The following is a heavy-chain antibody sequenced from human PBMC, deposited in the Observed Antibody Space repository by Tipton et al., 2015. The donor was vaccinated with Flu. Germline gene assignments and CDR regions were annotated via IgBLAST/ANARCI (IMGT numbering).Heavy chain of an antibody. V-gene: IGHV3-21*01. CDR1: GFTFSSYS. J-gene: IGHJ4*02. CDR2: ISGRSTYI. D-gene: IGHD3-10*01. CDR3: ASLISTLQLGGTILAG. Sequence: GSLRLSCAASGFTFSSYSLSWVRQAPGKGLEWVSSISGRSTYIYYADSVKGRFTISRDNARRSLDLQMDSLRVEDSAIYYCASLISTLQLGGTILAGWGQGTLVTVSS.